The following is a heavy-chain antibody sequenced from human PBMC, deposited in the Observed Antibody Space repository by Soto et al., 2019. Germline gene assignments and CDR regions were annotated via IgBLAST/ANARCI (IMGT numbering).Heavy chain of an antibody. CDR3: ARDNGIENYYDSSGYWYYFDY. CDR1: GGSISSYY. D-gene: IGHD3-22*01. Sequence: LSLTCTVSGGSISSYYWSWIRQPPGKGLEWIGYIYYSGSTNYNPSLKSRVTISVDTSKNQFSLKLSSVTAADTAVYYCARDNGIENYYDSSGYWYYFDYWGQGTLVTVSS. J-gene: IGHJ4*02. CDR2: IYYSGST. V-gene: IGHV4-59*01.